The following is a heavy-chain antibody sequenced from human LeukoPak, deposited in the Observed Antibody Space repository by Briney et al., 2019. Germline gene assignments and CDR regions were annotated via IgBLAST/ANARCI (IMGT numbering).Heavy chain of an antibody. CDR3: ARPHAGSARGYFDY. CDR2: IYYSGST. D-gene: IGHD1-26*01. CDR1: GGSISSSSYY. Sequence: SETLSLTCTVSGGSISSSSYYWGWIRQPPGKGLEWIGSIYYSGSTYYNPSLKSRVTISVDTSKNQFSLKLSSVTAADTAMYDCARPHAGSARGYFDYWGQGTLVTVSS. J-gene: IGHJ4*02. V-gene: IGHV4-39*01.